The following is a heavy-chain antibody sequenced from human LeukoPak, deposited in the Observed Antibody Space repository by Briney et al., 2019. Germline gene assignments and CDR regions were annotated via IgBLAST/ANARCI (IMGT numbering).Heavy chain of an antibody. CDR1: GGPISSSSYY. CDR2: IYYSGST. D-gene: IGHD4-17*01. J-gene: IGHJ3*02. CDR3: ARRTTVTKVGAFDI. V-gene: IGHV4-39*01. Sequence: SETLSLTCTVSGGPISSSSYYWGWIRQPPGKGLEWIGSIYYSGSTYYNPSLKSRVTISVDTSKKQFSLKLSSVTAADTAVYYCARRTTVTKVGAFDIWGQGTMVTVSS.